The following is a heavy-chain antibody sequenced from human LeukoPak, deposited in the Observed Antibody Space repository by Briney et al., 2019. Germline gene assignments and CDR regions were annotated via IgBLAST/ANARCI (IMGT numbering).Heavy chain of an antibody. V-gene: IGHV4-30-2*01. CDR3: ARDPTPPIYSQALGAFDI. D-gene: IGHD4-11*01. CDR2: IYHSGST. CDR1: GGSISSGGYS. Sequence: PSQTLSLTCAVSGGSISSGGYSWSWIRQPPGKGLERIGYIYHSGSTYYNPSLKSRVTISVDTSKNQFSLKLSSVTAADTAVYYCARDPTPPIYSQALGAFDIWGQGTMVTVSS. J-gene: IGHJ3*02.